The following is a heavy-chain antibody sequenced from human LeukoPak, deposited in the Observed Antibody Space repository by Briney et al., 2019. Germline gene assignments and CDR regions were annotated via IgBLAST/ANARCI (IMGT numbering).Heavy chain of an antibody. CDR1: GGSFSGYY. CDR2: INHSGST. J-gene: IGHJ4*02. Sequence: SETLSLTCAVYGGSFSGYYWSWIRQPPGKGLEWIGEINHSGSTNYNPSLKSRVTISVDTSKNQFSLKLSSVTAADTAVYYCARDPPYYFDYWGQGTLVTVSS. CDR3: ARDPPYYFDY. V-gene: IGHV4-34*01.